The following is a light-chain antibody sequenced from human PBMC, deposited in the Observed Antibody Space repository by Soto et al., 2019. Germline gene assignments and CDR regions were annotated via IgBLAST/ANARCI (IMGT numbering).Light chain of an antibody. Sequence: QSALTQPASVSGSPGQSITISCTGTSSDVGGYNYVSWYQQHPGKAPKLMIYDVSHRPSGVSHRFSGSKSGNTASLTISGLQAEDEADYYCNSYTSSSTWVFGGGTKLTVL. CDR1: SSDVGGYNY. CDR2: DVS. CDR3: NSYTSSSTWV. V-gene: IGLV2-14*01. J-gene: IGLJ3*02.